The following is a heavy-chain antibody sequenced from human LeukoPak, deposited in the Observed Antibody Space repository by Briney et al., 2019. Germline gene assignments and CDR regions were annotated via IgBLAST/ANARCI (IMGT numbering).Heavy chain of an antibody. CDR3: AKDRRIADRSTNYSYFQH. CDR2: ISGRGGST. D-gene: IGHD4-11*01. Sequence: GGSLRLSCAASGFTFSSYAMSWVRQAPGKGLEWVSAISGRGGSTYYADSVKGRFTISRDNSKNTLYLQMNSLRAEDTAVYYCAKDRRIADRSTNYSYFQHWGQGTLVTVSS. V-gene: IGHV3-23*01. CDR1: GFTFSSYA. J-gene: IGHJ1*01.